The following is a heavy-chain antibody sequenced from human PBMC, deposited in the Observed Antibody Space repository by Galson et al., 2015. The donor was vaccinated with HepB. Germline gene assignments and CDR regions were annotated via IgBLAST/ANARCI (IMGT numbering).Heavy chain of an antibody. CDR3: ARSFCTSCPDYGDHWYFDL. D-gene: IGHD4-17*01. J-gene: IGHJ2*01. CDR2: ISSSSSYI. Sequence: SLRLSCAASGFTFSSYSMNWVRQAPGKGLEWVSSISSSSSYIYYADSVKGRFTISRDNAKNSLYLQMNSLRAEDTAVYYCARSFCTSCPDYGDHWYFDLWGRGTLVTVSS. V-gene: IGHV3-21*01. CDR1: GFTFSSYS.